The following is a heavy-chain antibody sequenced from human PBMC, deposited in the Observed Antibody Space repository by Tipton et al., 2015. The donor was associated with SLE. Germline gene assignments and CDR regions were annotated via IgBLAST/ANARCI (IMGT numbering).Heavy chain of an antibody. D-gene: IGHD6-6*01. V-gene: IGHV4-61*01. J-gene: IGHJ4*02. CDR1: GGSVSSGSYY. CDR3: ARDLGRSSRGYFDY. CDR2: IYYSGST. Sequence: TLSLTCTVSGGSVSSGSYYWSWIRQPPGKGLEWIGYIYYSGSTNYNPSLKSRVTISVDTSKNQFSLKLSSVTAADTAVYYCARDLGRSSRGYFDYWGQGTLVTVSS.